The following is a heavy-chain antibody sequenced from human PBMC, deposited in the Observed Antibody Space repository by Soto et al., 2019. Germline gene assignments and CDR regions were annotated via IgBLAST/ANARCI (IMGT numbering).Heavy chain of an antibody. CDR2: ISYDGSNK. CDR1: GFTFGSYG. D-gene: IGHD6-6*01. CDR3: SCTESIAARPVPFDY. V-gene: IGHV3-30*03. Sequence: QPGGSLRLSCAASGFTFGSYGMHWVRQAPGKGLEWVAGISYDGSNKYYADSVKGRFTISRDNSKNTLYLQMNSLRAEDTAVYYCSCTESIAARPVPFDYWGQGTLVTVSS. J-gene: IGHJ4*02.